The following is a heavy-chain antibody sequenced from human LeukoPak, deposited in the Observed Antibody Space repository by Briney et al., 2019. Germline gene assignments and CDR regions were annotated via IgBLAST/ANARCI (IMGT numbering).Heavy chain of an antibody. CDR3: ARGPYYYGDHSYYFDY. CDR1: GFTFSSYG. J-gene: IGHJ4*02. CDR2: ISDDGSNK. D-gene: IGHD4-17*01. V-gene: IGHV3-30-3*01. Sequence: GGSLRLSCAASGFTFSSYGMHWVRQAPGKGLGWVAVISDDGSNKYYADSVKGRFTISRDNSKNTLYLQMNSLRAEDTAVYYCARGPYYYGDHSYYFDYWGQGTLVTVPS.